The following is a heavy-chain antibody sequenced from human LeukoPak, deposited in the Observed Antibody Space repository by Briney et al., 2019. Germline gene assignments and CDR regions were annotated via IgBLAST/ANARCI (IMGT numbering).Heavy chain of an antibody. CDR1: GGSISSYY. J-gene: IGHJ3*02. Sequence: PSETLSLTCTVSGGSISSYYWSWIRQPAGKGLEWIGRIYTSGSTNYNPSLKSRVTMSVDTSKNQFSLKLSSVTAADTAVYYCARDRRRDPRDAFDIWGQGTMATVSS. CDR2: IYTSGST. V-gene: IGHV4-4*07. CDR3: ARDRRRDPRDAFDI.